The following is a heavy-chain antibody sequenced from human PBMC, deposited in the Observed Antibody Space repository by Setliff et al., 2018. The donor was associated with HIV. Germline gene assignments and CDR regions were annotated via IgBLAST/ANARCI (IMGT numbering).Heavy chain of an antibody. J-gene: IGHJ3*02. CDR2: INPNSGGT. CDR1: GYTFTGYY. D-gene: IGHD1-26*01. V-gene: IGHV1-2*06. CDR3: ARGTRVGANDAFDI. Sequence: GASVMVSCKASGYTFTGYYMHWVRQAPGQGLEWMGRINPNSGGTNYPQKFQGRVTMTRDTSISTVYMELSRLRSDDMAVYYCARGTRVGANDAFDIWGQGTMVTVSS.